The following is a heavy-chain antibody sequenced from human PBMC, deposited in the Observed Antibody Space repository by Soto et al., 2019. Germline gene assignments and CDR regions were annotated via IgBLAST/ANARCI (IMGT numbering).Heavy chain of an antibody. CDR3: VNYSAGTPY. CDR1: GFSFSDHY. J-gene: IGHJ4*02. Sequence: EVQLVESGGGLVQPGGSLTLSCAASGFSFSDHYMEWVRQAPGKGPEWVGRSKHKPKNYKTEYAASVQVRFTISRDASKNSLYLQMNSLKTEDTAVYFCVNYSAGTPYWGQGTLVTVSS. V-gene: IGHV3-72*01. CDR2: SKHKPKNYKT. D-gene: IGHD1-26*01.